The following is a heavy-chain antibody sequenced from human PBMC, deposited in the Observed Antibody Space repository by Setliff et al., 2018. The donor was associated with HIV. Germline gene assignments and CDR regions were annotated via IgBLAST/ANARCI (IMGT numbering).Heavy chain of an antibody. Sequence: SETLSLTCDVSGGSISSGSYFWGWIRQAPGRGLEWIASFHYSGSTSYNPSLRSRATISVDTSKNQFSLKLTSVTAADTAVYYCARPLTTPYNFWGDAFAIWGQGTMVTVSS. CDR3: ARPLTTPYNFWGDAFAI. CDR2: FHYSGST. J-gene: IGHJ3*02. V-gene: IGHV4-39*01. D-gene: IGHD3-3*01. CDR1: GGSISSGSYF.